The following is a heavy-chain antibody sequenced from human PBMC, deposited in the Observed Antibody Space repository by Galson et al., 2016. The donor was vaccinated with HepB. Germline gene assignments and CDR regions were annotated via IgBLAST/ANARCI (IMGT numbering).Heavy chain of an antibody. D-gene: IGHD2-21*02. J-gene: IGHJ3*01. Sequence: QSGAEVTKPGESLKISCKGSGYRFANYWIGWVRQMPGKGLESMGIVYPGNSEIRYSPSFQGQVTISADKSITTVYLQWNSLKASDSAIYYCARHECRCSDCCSAYDFWGQGTVVTVSS. CDR2: VYPGNSEI. V-gene: IGHV5-51*01. CDR1: GYRFANYW. CDR3: ARHECRCSDCCSAYDF.